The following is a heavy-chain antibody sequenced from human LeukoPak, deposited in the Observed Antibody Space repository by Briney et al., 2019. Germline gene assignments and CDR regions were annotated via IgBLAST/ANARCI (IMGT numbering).Heavy chain of an antibody. CDR1: GYTFTGYY. CDR2: INPNSGGT. J-gene: IGHJ3*02. CDR3: ARDLGRYFDHDAFDI. D-gene: IGHD3-9*01. Sequence: GASVTVSCKASGYTFTGYYMHWVRQAPGQGLEWMGRINPNSGGTNYAQKFQGRVTMTRDTSISTAYMELSRLRSDDTAVYYCARDLGRYFDHDAFDIWGQGTMVTVSS. V-gene: IGHV1-2*06.